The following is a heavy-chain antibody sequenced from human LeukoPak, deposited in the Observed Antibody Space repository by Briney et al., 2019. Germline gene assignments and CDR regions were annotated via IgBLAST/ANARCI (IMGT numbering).Heavy chain of an antibody. Sequence: GGTLRLSCAASGFTFSSYGMSWVRQAPGKGLEWVSAISGSGGSTYYADSVKGRFTISRDNSKNTLYLQMNSLRAEDTAVYYAKGVVVAPDVTPFDYWGQGTLVTVSS. CDR3: AKGVVVAPDVTPFDY. CDR1: GFTFSSYG. V-gene: IGHV3-23*01. J-gene: IGHJ4*02. D-gene: IGHD2-2*01. CDR2: ISGSGGST.